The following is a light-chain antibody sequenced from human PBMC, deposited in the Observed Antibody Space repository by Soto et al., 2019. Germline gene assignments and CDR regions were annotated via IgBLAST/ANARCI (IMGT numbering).Light chain of an antibody. V-gene: IGKV3-11*01. CDR1: QSVSIY. CDR3: QQRYNWPST. CDR2: NAS. J-gene: IGKJ5*01. Sequence: EVVLTQSPATLSLSPGERVTLSCRASQSVSIYLAWYQQKPGQAPRLLIYNASNRATGIPARFSGSGSGTDFTFTISSLEPEDFAVYYCQQRYNWPSTFGQGTRLEIK.